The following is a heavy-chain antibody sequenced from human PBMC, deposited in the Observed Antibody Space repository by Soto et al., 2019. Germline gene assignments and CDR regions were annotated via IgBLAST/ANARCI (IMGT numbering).Heavy chain of an antibody. J-gene: IGHJ5*02. CDR2: ISYDGNNK. CDR1: EFTFSNYA. V-gene: IGHV3-30*03. D-gene: IGHD2-2*01. Sequence: PGGSPRLSCAASEFTFSNYAMHWVRQAPGKGLQWLAVISYDGNNKYYADSVKGRFTISRDNAKNSLYLQMNSLRAEDTAVYYCAREYCSSTSCLNWFDPWGQGTLVTVSS. CDR3: AREYCSSTSCLNWFDP.